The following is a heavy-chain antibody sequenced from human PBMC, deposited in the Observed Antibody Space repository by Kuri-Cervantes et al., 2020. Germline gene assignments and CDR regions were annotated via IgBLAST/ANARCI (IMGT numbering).Heavy chain of an antibody. J-gene: IGHJ4*02. D-gene: IGHD4-17*01. CDR1: GGSFSGYY. V-gene: IGHV4-59*12. Sequence: GSLRLSCAVYGGSFSGYYWSWIRQPPGKGLEWIGYIYYSGSTNYNPSLKSRVTMSVDSSKNQFSLKLSSVTAADTAVYYCARDLSYGDYEPTGDYWGQGTLVTVSS. CDR3: ARDLSYGDYEPTGDY. CDR2: IYYSGST.